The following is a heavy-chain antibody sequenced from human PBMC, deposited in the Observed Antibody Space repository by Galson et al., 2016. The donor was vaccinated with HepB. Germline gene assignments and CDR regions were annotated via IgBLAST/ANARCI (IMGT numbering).Heavy chain of an antibody. J-gene: IGHJ4*02. D-gene: IGHD1-7*01. CDR1: GFTFSSYA. Sequence: SLRLSCAASGFTFSSYAMSWVRQAPGKGLEWVSLITGGGFTNYADSVKSPFTISSDFSKDQLYLQMMSLRAGDTAVYYCAKTETPGTPGRVGHFDYWGQGTLVTVSA. CDR2: ITGGGFT. V-gene: IGHV3-23*01. CDR3: AKTETPGTPGRVGHFDY.